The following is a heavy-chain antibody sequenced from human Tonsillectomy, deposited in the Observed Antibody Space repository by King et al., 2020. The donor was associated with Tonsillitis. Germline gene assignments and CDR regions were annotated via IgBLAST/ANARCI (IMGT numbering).Heavy chain of an antibody. D-gene: IGHD6-13*01. V-gene: IGHV3-23*04. CDR1: GFSFSSYA. CDR3: AKDLSSSGYWYFDL. Sequence: VQLVESGGGLVQPGGSLRLSCAASGFSFSSYAMSWVRQAPGKGLEWVSGISGSGASTYYADSVKGRFTISRDNYKNTLYLQMNSLRAEDTAVYYCAKDLSSSGYWYFDLWGRGTLVTVSS. CDR2: ISGSGAST. J-gene: IGHJ2*01.